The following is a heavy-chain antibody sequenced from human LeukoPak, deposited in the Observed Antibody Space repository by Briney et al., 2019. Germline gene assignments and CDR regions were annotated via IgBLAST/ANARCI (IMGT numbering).Heavy chain of an antibody. J-gene: IGHJ4*02. Sequence: GGSLRPSCAASGFTFSSYAMSWVRQAPGKGLEWVSAISGSGGSTYYADSVKGRFTISRDNSKNTLYLQMNSLRAEDTAVYYCAKAKTVTTKYFDYWGQGTLVTVSS. CDR3: AKAKTVTTKYFDY. CDR1: GFTFSSYA. CDR2: ISGSGGST. D-gene: IGHD4-17*01. V-gene: IGHV3-23*01.